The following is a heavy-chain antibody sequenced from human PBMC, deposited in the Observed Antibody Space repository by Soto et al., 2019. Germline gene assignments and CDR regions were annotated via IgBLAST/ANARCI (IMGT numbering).Heavy chain of an antibody. CDR1: GFSFGTYV. J-gene: IGHJ3*02. CDR2: ISGSGGRV. CDR3: AMTRLYDTGTNDYHRDALDI. Sequence: EVQLLESGGGMVEPRGSLTLSCAASGFSFGTYVMNWVRQAPGKGLEWVSGISGSGGRVYSADSVKGRFTISRDNSRNTLYLQMNSLRAEDTAIYYCAMTRLYDTGTNDYHRDALDIWGQGTQVIVSS. D-gene: IGHD3-22*01. V-gene: IGHV3-23*01.